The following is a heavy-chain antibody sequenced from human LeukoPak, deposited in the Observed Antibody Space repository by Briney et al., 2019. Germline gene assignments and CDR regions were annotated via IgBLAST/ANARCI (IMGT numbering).Heavy chain of an antibody. D-gene: IGHD2-2*01. J-gene: IGHJ4*02. V-gene: IGHV1-18*04. Sequence: GASVKVSCKASGYTFTNYGISWVRQAPGQGLEWKAWISANNGETRYAQNLQGRLTMTTDTSTSTAYMELRSLRTDDTAVYYCARVPPSAHQLLSSDYWGQGTQVTVSS. CDR1: GYTFTNYG. CDR3: ARVPPSAHQLLSSDY. CDR2: ISANNGET.